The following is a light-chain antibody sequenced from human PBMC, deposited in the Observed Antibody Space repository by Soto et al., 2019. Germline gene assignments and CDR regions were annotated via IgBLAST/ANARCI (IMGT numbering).Light chain of an antibody. Sequence: QAVRTQPASGSGSPGQSSTISCTGTSRDVGGYNYVSWYQQHPGKAPKLMIYDVSNRPSGVSNRFSGSQSGNTASLTISGLQAEDEADNYCSSYTSSSTYVFGTGTKVTVL. V-gene: IGLV2-14*01. CDR3: SSYTSSSTYV. CDR1: SRDVGGYNY. J-gene: IGLJ1*01. CDR2: DVS.